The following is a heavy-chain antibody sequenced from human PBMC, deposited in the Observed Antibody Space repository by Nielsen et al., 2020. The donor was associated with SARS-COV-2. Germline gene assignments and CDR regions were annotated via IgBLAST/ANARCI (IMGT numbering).Heavy chain of an antibody. CDR1: GGSISSYY. V-gene: IGHV4-59*01. CDR2: IYYSGST. Sequence: GSLRLSCTVSGGSISSYYWSWIRQPPGKGLEWIGYIYYSGSTNYNPSLKSRVTISVDTSKNQFSLKLSSVTAADTAVYYCARGDYDFWSGIDYWGQGTLVTVSS. J-gene: IGHJ4*02. D-gene: IGHD3-3*01. CDR3: ARGDYDFWSGIDY.